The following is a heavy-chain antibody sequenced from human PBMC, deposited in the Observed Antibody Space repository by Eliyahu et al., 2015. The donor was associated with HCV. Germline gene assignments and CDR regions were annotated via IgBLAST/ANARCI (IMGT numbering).Heavy chain of an antibody. CDR3: ASGRTRFGY. J-gene: IGHJ4*02. Sequence: QLQLQESGPGLVKPSETLSLTCTVXGGSISSXSYYWGWIXQPPGKGLXWIGSIYYSGSTYYNPSLKSRVTISVDTSKNQFSLKLSSVTAADTAVYYCASGRTRFGYWGQGTLVTVSS. CDR1: GGSISSXSYY. CDR2: IYYSGST. V-gene: IGHV4-39*01.